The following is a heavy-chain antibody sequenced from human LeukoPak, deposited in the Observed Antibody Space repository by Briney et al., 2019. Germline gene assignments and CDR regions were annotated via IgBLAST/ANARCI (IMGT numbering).Heavy chain of an antibody. Sequence: LETLSLTCTVSGGSISGNDWWSWVRQPPGKGLEWIGQIYHGGSSNYNPSLKSRVTMSVDKSKNQFSLKLNSVTAADTAVYYCARTLPPYGDYADYWGQGTLVTVSS. V-gene: IGHV4-4*02. CDR3: ARTLPPYGDYADY. D-gene: IGHD4-17*01. CDR1: GGSISGNDW. J-gene: IGHJ4*02. CDR2: IYHGGSS.